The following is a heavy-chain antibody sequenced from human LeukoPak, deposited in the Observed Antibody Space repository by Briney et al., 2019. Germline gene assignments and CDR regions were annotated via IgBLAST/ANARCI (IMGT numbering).Heavy chain of an antibody. V-gene: IGHV3-7*01. CDR1: GYSFTSYW. J-gene: IGHJ4*02. CDR3: ARDADGYED. Sequence: GESLKISCKGSGYSFTSYWIGWVRQAPGKGLEWVANIKEDGSEDYYADSVKGRFAISKDNAKNSLYLQMNNLRAEDTAMYYCARDADGYEDWGQGTLVIVSS. CDR2: IKEDGSED. D-gene: IGHD5-24*01.